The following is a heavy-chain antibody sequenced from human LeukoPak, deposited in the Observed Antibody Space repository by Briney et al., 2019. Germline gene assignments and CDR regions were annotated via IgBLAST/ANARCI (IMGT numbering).Heavy chain of an antibody. V-gene: IGHV3-11*06. CDR3: ARVRYGSGSYPLYYFDY. D-gene: IGHD3-10*01. CDR2: ISSSSSYT. CDR1: GFTFSDYY. J-gene: IGHJ4*02. Sequence: GGSLRLSCAASGFTFSDYYMSWIRQAPGKGLEWVSYISSSSSYTNYADSVKGRFTISRDNPKTSLYLQMNSLRAEDTAVYYCARVRYGSGSYPLYYFDYCGQGTLVSVSS.